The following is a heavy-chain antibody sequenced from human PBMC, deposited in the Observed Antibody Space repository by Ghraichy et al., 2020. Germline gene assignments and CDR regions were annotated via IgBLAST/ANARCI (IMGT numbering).Heavy chain of an antibody. J-gene: IGHJ4*02. CDR1: GGTFSNNA. Sequence: SVKVSCKASGGTFSNNAISWVRQAPGQGLEWIGRIIPIFVIANYAQRFQGRVTITADKSTSTTHMEISSLRSQDTAVYYCAREVSDSSGNYYLFDYWAQGTLVTVSS. D-gene: IGHD3-22*01. CDR3: AREVSDSSGNYYLFDY. V-gene: IGHV1-69*04. CDR2: IIPIFVIA.